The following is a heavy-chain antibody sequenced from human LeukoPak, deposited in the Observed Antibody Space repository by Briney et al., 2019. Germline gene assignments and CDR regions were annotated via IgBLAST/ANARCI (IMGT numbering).Heavy chain of an antibody. D-gene: IGHD2-2*01. CDR1: GGTFSSYA. CDR3: AKDPFDCSSTSCYARGDGWFDP. Sequence: VASVKVSCKASGGTFSSYAISWVRQAPGQGLEWMGGIIPIFGTANYAQKFQGRVTITTDESTSTAYMELSSLRSEDTAVYYCAKDPFDCSSTSCYARGDGWFDPWGQGTLVTVSS. CDR2: IIPIFGTA. J-gene: IGHJ5*02. V-gene: IGHV1-69*05.